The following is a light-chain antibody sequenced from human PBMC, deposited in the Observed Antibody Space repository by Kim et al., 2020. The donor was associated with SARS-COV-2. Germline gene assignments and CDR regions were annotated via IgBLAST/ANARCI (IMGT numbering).Light chain of an antibody. V-gene: IGKV1-5*03. CDR1: HSISDF. Sequence: DIQMTQSPSTLSASVGDRVTITCRASHSISDFLAWYQQKPGKAPNLLIYKASSLESGVPSRFSGSASGTEFTLTISSLQPDDFSTYYCQQYASYPLTFGGGTKVEI. CDR2: KAS. J-gene: IGKJ4*01. CDR3: QQYASYPLT.